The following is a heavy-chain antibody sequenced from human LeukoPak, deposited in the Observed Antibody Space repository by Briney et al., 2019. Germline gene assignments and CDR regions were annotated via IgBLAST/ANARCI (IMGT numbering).Heavy chain of an antibody. CDR2: IYPGDSDT. J-gene: IGHJ2*01. V-gene: IGHV5-51*01. D-gene: IGHD4-17*01. CDR3: ARRTTVTSISWYFDL. Sequence: GESLKISCKGSGYSFTSYWIGWVRQMPGKGLEWMGIIYPGDSDTKYSPSFQGQVTISADKSISTAYPQWSSLKASDTAMYYCARRTTVTSISWYFDLWGRGTLVTVSS. CDR1: GYSFTSYW.